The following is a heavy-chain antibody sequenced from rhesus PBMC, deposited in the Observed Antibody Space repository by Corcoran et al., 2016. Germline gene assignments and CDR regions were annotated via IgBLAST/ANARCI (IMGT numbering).Heavy chain of an antibody. CDR3: AAYRDGYSFFDS. J-gene: IGHJ4*01. D-gene: IGHD5-30*01. V-gene: IGHV4S14*01. Sequence: QVQLQASGPGLVKPSETLSLTCAVSGYSISSDYHHNWFRPPAWKGLEWIGRIYGSGGNTYLNPSLKSRVTLSVDTSKNQFSLRLSSVTAADTAVYYCAAYRDGYSFFDSWGQGVLVTVSS. CDR1: GYSISSDYH. CDR2: IYGSGGNT.